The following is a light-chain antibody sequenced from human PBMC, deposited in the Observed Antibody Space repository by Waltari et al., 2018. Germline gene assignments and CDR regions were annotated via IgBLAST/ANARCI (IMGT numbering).Light chain of an antibody. Sequence: QSALTQPPSASGSPGQSVTISCPGTRRDVGGYNYVSRYQQHPGKAPKLMIYEVSKRPSGGPDRFSGSKSGNTASLTVSGLQAEDEADYYCSSYAGSNNFVVFGGGTKLTVL. CDR3: SSYAGSNNFVV. CDR2: EVS. J-gene: IGLJ2*01. V-gene: IGLV2-8*01. CDR1: RRDVGGYNY.